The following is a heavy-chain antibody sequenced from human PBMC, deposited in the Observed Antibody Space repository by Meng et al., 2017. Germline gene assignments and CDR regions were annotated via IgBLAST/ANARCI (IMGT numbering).Heavy chain of an antibody. D-gene: IGHD2-15*01. Sequence: GESLKISCAASGFTFSSYEMNWVRQAPGKGLEWVSYISSSGSTIYYADSVKGRFTISRDNAKNSLYLQMNSLRAEDTAVYYCASHPPYCSGGSCYGLIMDVWDQGTTVTVSS. CDR2: ISSSGSTI. CDR3: ASHPPYCSGGSCYGLIMDV. V-gene: IGHV3-48*03. CDR1: GFTFSSYE. J-gene: IGHJ6*02.